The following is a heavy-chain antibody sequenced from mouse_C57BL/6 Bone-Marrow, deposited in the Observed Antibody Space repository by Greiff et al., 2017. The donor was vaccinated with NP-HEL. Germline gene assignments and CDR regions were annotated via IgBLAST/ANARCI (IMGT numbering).Heavy chain of an antibody. CDR3: ARNEDLTEHYYAMDY. CDR1: GYSITSGYY. D-gene: IGHD1-1*01. J-gene: IGHJ4*01. Sequence: VQLKESGPGLVKPSQSLSLTCSVTGYSITSGYYWNWIRQFPGNKLEWMGYISYDGSNNYNPSLKNRISITRDTSKNQFFLKLNSVTTEDTATYYCARNEDLTEHYYAMDYWGQGTSVTVSS. CDR2: ISYDGSN. V-gene: IGHV3-6*01.